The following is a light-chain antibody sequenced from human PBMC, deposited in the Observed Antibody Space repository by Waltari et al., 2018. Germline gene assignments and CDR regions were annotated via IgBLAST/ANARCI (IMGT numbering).Light chain of an antibody. Sequence: DIQMTQSPSSLSASVGARVTITCRASQSIKNYLNWYQQKPGKAPKLLIYAASSLQSGVPSRFSGSGSGTDFTLTISSLQLEDFVTYYCQQSYRTYTFGQGTKLEIK. J-gene: IGKJ2*01. CDR3: QQSYRTYT. V-gene: IGKV1-39*01. CDR1: QSIKNY. CDR2: AAS.